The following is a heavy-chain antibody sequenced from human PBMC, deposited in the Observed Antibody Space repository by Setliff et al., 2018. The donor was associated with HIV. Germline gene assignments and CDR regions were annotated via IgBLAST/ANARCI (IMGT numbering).Heavy chain of an antibody. J-gene: IGHJ5*02. V-gene: IGHV3-21*01. Sequence: LRLSCAASGFTFSSYSMNWVRQAPGKGLEWVSYISSSSSYTHYADSVKGRFTISRDNVKNSLYLQMNSLRAEDTAVYYCARDRYSGSWSNWFDPWGQGTLVTVSS. D-gene: IGHD1-26*01. CDR3: ARDRYSGSWSNWFDP. CDR2: ISSSSSYT. CDR1: GFTFSSYS.